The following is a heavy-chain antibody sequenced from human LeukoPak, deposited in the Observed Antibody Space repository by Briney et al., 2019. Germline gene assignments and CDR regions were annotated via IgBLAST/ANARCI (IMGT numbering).Heavy chain of an antibody. Sequence: SVKVSCKASGGTFSSYAISWVRQAPGQGLEWMGRIIPIFGTANYAQKFQGRVTITTDESTSTAYMELSSLRSEDTAVYYCARDIYDYVWGSYRYAYYFDYWGQGTLVTVSS. CDR1: GGTFSSYA. CDR2: IIPIFGTA. CDR3: ARDIYDYVWGSYRYAYYFDY. D-gene: IGHD3-16*02. J-gene: IGHJ4*02. V-gene: IGHV1-69*05.